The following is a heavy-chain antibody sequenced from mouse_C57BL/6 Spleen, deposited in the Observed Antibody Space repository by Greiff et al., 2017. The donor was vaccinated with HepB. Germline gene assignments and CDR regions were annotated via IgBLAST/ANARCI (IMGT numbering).Heavy chain of an antibody. Sequence: VQLQQSGPELVKPGASVKISCKASGYTFTDYYMNWVKQSHGKSLEWIGDINPNNGGTSYNQKFKGKATLTVDKSSSTAYMELRSLTSEDSAVYYCARGGSLFYYYAMDYWGQGTSVTVSS. D-gene: IGHD1-1*01. J-gene: IGHJ4*01. CDR2: INPNNGGT. CDR1: GYTFTDYY. CDR3: ARGGSLFYYYAMDY. V-gene: IGHV1-26*01.